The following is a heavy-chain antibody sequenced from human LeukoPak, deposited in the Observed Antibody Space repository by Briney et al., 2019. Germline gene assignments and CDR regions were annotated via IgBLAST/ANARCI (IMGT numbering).Heavy chain of an antibody. Sequence: GGSLRLSCAASGFTFSSYAMNWVRQAPGKGLEWVAVISYDGSNKYYADSVKGRFTISRDNSKNTLYLQMNSLRAEDTAVYYCAKDKRYNWNYEAYDAFDIWGQGTMVTVSS. CDR3: AKDKRYNWNYEAYDAFDI. V-gene: IGHV3-30*18. CDR2: ISYDGSNK. J-gene: IGHJ3*02. D-gene: IGHD1-7*01. CDR1: GFTFSSYA.